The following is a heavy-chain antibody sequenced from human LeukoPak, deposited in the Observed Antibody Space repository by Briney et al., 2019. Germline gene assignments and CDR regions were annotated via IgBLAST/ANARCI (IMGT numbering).Heavy chain of an antibody. J-gene: IGHJ5*02. Sequence: SETLSLTCTVSGGSLSSYYWSWIRQPPGKGLEWIGYIYYSGSTNYNPSLKSRVTISVDTSKNQFSLKLSSVTAADTAVYYCARVDGDYGDNWFDPWGQGTLVTVSS. CDR1: GGSLSSYY. V-gene: IGHV4-59*01. D-gene: IGHD4-17*01. CDR2: IYYSGST. CDR3: ARVDGDYGDNWFDP.